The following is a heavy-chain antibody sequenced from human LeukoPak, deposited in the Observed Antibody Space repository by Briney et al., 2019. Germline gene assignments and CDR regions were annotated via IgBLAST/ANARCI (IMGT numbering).Heavy chain of an antibody. CDR2: NDYSGNT. J-gene: IGHJ6*03. V-gene: IGHV4-39*01. D-gene: IGHD3-10*01. Sequence: PSGTLSLTCTVSGGSITSTGYYWGWIRQPPGKGLEWIGTNDYSGNTYYNPSFKSRVTISVDMSKKQFSLNLTSVTAADTAVYFCVRHRDYYGLAHYYHYYMDVWGKGTTVTVSS. CDR1: GGSITSTGYY. CDR3: VRHRDYYGLAHYYHYYMDV.